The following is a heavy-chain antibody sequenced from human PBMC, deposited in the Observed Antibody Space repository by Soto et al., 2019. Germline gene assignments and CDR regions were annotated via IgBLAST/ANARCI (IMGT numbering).Heavy chain of an antibody. CDR1: GGTFSSYP. Sequence: QVQLVQSGAEVKKPGSSVQVSCKASGGTFSSYPIRWVRQAPGQGLEWMGRIIPILGIANYAQKFQGRVTITADKSTSTAYMELSSLRSEDTAVYYCARGQGEAARPDYWGQGTLVTVSS. D-gene: IGHD6-6*01. J-gene: IGHJ4*02. CDR2: IIPILGIA. CDR3: ARGQGEAARPDY. V-gene: IGHV1-69*02.